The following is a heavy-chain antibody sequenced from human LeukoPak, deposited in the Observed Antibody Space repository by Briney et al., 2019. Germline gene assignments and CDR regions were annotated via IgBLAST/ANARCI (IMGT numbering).Heavy chain of an antibody. CDR1: GYSFTIFY. Sequence: GASVKVSCKTSGYSFTIFYIHWVRQAPGQGLEWMGMVNPSGGSTISAQKFQDRVNMTTDTSTRTVYMEMTGLTSDDTGIYYCARDAFWGQGTQVTVSS. V-gene: IGHV1-46*01. CDR3: ARDAF. J-gene: IGHJ4*02. CDR2: VNPSGGST. D-gene: IGHD3-3*02.